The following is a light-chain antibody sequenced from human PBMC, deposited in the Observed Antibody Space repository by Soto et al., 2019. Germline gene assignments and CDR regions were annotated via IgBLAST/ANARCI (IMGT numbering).Light chain of an antibody. CDR1: SSDVGSGNV. J-gene: IGLJ1*01. Sequence: QSAVTQPASVSGSPGQSITISCTGTSSDVGSGNVVSWYQHYPGKAPQLMIYEGFNRPSGVSSRFSGSRSGNTASLTISGLHAEDEADYYCCSHAGGDTYVFGTGTQLTVL. CDR2: EGF. CDR3: CSHAGGDTYV. V-gene: IGLV2-23*01.